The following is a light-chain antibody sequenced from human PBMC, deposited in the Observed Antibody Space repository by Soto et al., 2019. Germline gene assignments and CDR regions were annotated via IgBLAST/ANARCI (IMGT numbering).Light chain of an antibody. Sequence: QSVLTQPPSASGSPGQSVTISCTGTSSDVGAYKYVSWYQQYPGKAPKLMIYDVTKRPAGVPDRFSGSKSGNTASLTVSGLQAEDEAAYYCTSYVGNDIWVFGGGTKLTVL. V-gene: IGLV2-8*01. J-gene: IGLJ3*02. CDR3: TSYVGNDIWV. CDR1: SSDVGAYKY. CDR2: DVT.